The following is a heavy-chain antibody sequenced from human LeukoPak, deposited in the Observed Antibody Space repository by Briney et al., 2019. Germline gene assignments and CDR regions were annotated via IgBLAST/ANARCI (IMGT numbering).Heavy chain of an antibody. J-gene: IGHJ4*02. V-gene: IGHV3-23*01. CDR1: GFNLSCYA. CDR2: ISCCGGST. CDR3: AKDIWGGYTVLLYDY. Sequence: GGPLTLSCAASGFNLSCYAMICVRHAPGKERVGVSAISCCGGSTYYADSVKGRFTISRDNPKITLYLQMNSLRPEDTAVYYCAKDIWGGYTVLLYDYWGQGTMVTVSS. D-gene: IGHD3-3*01.